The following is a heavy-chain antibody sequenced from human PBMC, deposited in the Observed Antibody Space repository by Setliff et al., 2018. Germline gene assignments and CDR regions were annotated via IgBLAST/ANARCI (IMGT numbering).Heavy chain of an antibody. Sequence: SETLSLTCTVSGGSSTGTTYYWGWIRQSPGKGLEWIGTIINSGSTYYNPSLKSRVTMSVDTSKSQLSLKLSSVTAADTAVYYCARDQASSGYYFDYWGQGTLVTVSS. CDR2: IINSGST. CDR3: ARDQASSGYYFDY. V-gene: IGHV4-39*02. CDR1: GGSSTGTTYY. D-gene: IGHD3-22*01. J-gene: IGHJ4*02.